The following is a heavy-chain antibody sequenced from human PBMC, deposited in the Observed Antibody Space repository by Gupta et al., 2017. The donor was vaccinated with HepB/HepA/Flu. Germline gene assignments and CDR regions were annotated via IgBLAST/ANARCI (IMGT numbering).Heavy chain of an antibody. CDR1: GFTVSNYE. J-gene: IGHJ4*02. CDR3: ARPSHDFWSGELDC. D-gene: IGHD3-3*01. CDR2: ITGSGNTI. Sequence: EVQLVESGGGLVQPGESLRLSGAASGFTVSNYEMNWVRQAPGKGLEWVSYITGSGNTIYYANSVKGRFTISRDNAKNSLYLQMNSLRAEDTAVYYCARPSHDFWSGELDCWGQGTLVTVSS. V-gene: IGHV3-48*03.